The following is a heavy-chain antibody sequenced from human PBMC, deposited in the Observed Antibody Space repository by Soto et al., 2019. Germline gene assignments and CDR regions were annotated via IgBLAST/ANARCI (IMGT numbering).Heavy chain of an antibody. CDR3: ARGVDYYATSGYFCFDS. Sequence: WETLSVTCSLAGGSCHNCYWLWIRQPPGKGLEWVGHVHYSGSTNYSPSLNSRATISLDTSKSQLSLKLRSVTAADTAMYFCARGVDYYATSGYFCFDSWGQGIPVPVSS. D-gene: IGHD3-16*01. V-gene: IGHV4-59*01. J-gene: IGHJ4*02. CDR2: VHYSGST. CDR1: GGSCHNCY.